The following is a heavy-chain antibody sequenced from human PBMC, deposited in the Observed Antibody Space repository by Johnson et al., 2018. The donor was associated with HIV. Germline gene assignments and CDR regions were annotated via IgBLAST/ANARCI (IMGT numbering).Heavy chain of an antibody. Sequence: VQLVESGGGLIQPGGSLRLSCAASGFTVSSNYMSWVRQAPGKGLEWVSVIYSGGRTYYADSVKGRFTISRDNSRNTLYLQMNSLRVEDTAVYYWAKVPHGGSADDAFDIWGQGTMVTVSS. J-gene: IGHJ3*02. CDR3: AKVPHGGSADDAFDI. CDR2: IYSGGRT. D-gene: IGHD1-26*01. CDR1: GFTVSSNY. V-gene: IGHV3-53*01.